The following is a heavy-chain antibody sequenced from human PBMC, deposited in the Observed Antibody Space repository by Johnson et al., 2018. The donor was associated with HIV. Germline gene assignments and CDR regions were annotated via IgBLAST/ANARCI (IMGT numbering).Heavy chain of an antibody. CDR3: VREGYSSSSDAFDI. Sequence: QVQVVESGGGVVQPGRSLTLSCAASGFTFNKFAMHWVRQAPGKGLEWLAFISFDGSNKYFGASVEGRFDISRENSKNSHYLHMNSLRPEDTAIYYCVREGYSSSSDAFDIWGQGTMVTVSS. D-gene: IGHD6-6*01. V-gene: IGHV3-30*09. J-gene: IGHJ3*02. CDR2: ISFDGSNK. CDR1: GFTFNKFA.